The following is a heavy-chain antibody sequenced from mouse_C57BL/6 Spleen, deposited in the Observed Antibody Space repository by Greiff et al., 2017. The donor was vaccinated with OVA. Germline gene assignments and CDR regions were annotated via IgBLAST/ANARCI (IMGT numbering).Heavy chain of an antibody. CDR1: GYTFTSYW. Sequence: VQLQQPGAELVKPGASVKLSCKASGYTFTSYWMHWVKQRPGQGLAWIGMIHPNSGSTNYNEKFKSKATMTVDKSSSTAYMQLSSMTSEDSAVYYCARRGAFTPFDYWGQGTTLTVSS. CDR3: ARRGAFTPFDY. J-gene: IGHJ2*01. V-gene: IGHV1-64*01. CDR2: IHPNSGST.